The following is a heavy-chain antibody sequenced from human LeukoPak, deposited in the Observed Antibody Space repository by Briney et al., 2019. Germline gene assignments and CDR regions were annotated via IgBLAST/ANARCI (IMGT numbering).Heavy chain of an antibody. Sequence: ASVKVSCKASGYTFTSYDINWVRQATGQGLEWMGWMNPNSGNTGYAQKFQGRVTMSRDMSASTVDMELTSLRSEDTAVYYCASSITARLDCWGRGTRVTVTS. CDR3: ASSITARLDC. V-gene: IGHV1-8*01. D-gene: IGHD6-6*01. CDR1: GYTFTSYD. CDR2: MNPNSGNT. J-gene: IGHJ4*02.